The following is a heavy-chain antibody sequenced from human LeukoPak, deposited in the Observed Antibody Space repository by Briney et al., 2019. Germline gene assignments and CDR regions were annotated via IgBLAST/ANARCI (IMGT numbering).Heavy chain of an antibody. CDR3: ASMTTSSGANDY. CDR1: GFTFSSYA. V-gene: IGHV3-30*03. Sequence: PGRSLRLSCAASGFTFSSYAMHWVRQAPGKGLEWVAIISSDGSHKFYADSVKGRFTISRDNSKNTLYLQMDSLRAEDTAVYYCASMTTSSGANDYWGQGTLVTVSS. D-gene: IGHD4-17*01. J-gene: IGHJ4*02. CDR2: ISSDGSHK.